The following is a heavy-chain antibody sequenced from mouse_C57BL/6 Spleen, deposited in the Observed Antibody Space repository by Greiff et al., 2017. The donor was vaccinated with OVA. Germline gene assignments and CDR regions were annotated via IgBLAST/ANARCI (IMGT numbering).Heavy chain of an antibody. CDR1: GYAFTNYL. CDR2: INPGSGGT. V-gene: IGHV1-54*01. D-gene: IGHD1-1*01. Sequence: VQLQQSGAELVRPGTSVKVSCKASGYAFTNYLIEWVKQRPGQGLEWIGVINPGSGGTNYNEKFKGKATLTADKSSSTAYMQLSSLTSEDSAVYFGARGLTTVVAFDYWGQGTTLTVSS. J-gene: IGHJ2*01. CDR3: ARGLTTVVAFDY.